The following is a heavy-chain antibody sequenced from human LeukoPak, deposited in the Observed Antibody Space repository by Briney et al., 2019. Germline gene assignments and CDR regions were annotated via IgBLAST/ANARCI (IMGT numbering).Heavy chain of an antibody. J-gene: IGHJ4*02. V-gene: IGHV3-11*04. Sequence: GGSLRLSCAASGFTFSDYYMSWIRQAPGKGLEWLSYISTSGNTIYYADSVKGRFTISRDNAKSSLYLQMNSLRAEDTAVYYCARRAGAYSHPYDYWGQGTLVTVSS. CDR3: ARRAGAYSHPYDY. CDR1: GFTFSDYY. D-gene: IGHD4/OR15-4a*01. CDR2: ISTSGNTI.